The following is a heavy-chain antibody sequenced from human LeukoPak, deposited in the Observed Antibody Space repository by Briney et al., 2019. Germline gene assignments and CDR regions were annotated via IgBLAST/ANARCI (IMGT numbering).Heavy chain of an antibody. CDR1: GYTSTSYY. CDR2: INPSGGST. V-gene: IGHV1-46*01. J-gene: IGHJ6*02. Sequence: ASVKVSCKASGYTSTSYYMHWVRQAPGQGLEWMGIINPSGGSTSYAQKFQGRVTMTRDTSTRTVYMELSSLRSEDTAVYYCARDPHFAAAGAQYYYGMDVWGQGTTVTVSS. D-gene: IGHD6-13*01. CDR3: ARDPHFAAAGAQYYYGMDV.